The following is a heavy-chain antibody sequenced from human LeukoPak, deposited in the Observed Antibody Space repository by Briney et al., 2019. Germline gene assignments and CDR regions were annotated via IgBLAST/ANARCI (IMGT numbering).Heavy chain of an antibody. Sequence: ALSLTCTVSGGSLSSGVYYWSWVRQHPGKGLEWLGYIYYSGSTYYNPSIKRRLTISVDTSKNQLSLKLSSVTAADTAVYYCARAPYDSSGYYYFDYWGQGTLVTVSS. D-gene: IGHD3-22*01. CDR3: ARAPYDSSGYYYFDY. V-gene: IGHV4-31*03. CDR1: GGSLSSGVYY. J-gene: IGHJ4*02. CDR2: IYYSGST.